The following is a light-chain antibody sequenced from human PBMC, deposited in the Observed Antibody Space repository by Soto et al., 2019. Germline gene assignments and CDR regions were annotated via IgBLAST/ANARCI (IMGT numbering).Light chain of an antibody. V-gene: IGKV1-12*01. J-gene: IGKJ2*01. Sequence: DTQMTQSPSYVSAYVGDRVTITCRASQDISSWLAWYQQKPGKALKLLIYSASSLQSGVPSRFSGSGSGTDFTLTISSLQPEDFATYYCQQANSFPYTFGQGTNLEI. CDR3: QQANSFPYT. CDR1: QDISSW. CDR2: SAS.